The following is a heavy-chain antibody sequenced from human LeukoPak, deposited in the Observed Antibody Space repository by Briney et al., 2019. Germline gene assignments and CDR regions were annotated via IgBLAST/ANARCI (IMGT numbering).Heavy chain of an antibody. CDR3: AREATVTTGYAFDI. Sequence: RASVKVSCKASGYTFTSYYMHWVRQAPGQGLEWMGLINPSGGSTSYAQEFQGRVTMTRDTSTSTIYMELSSLRSEDTAVYYCAREATVTTGYAFDIWGQGTMVTVSS. CDR1: GYTFTSYY. D-gene: IGHD4-17*01. J-gene: IGHJ3*02. V-gene: IGHV1-46*01. CDR2: INPSGGST.